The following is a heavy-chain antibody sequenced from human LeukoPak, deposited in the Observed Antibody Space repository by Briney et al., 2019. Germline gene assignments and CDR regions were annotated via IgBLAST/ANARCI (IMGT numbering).Heavy chain of an antibody. V-gene: IGHV4-31*03. CDR2: IYYSGST. CDR3: ARGTGEDIVVVPDNNWFDP. J-gene: IGHJ5*02. Sequence: TLSLTCTVSGGSISSGGYYWSWIRQHPGKGLEWIGYIYYSGSTYYNPSLKSRVTISVDTSKNQFSLKLSSVTAADTAVYYCARGTGEDIVVVPDNNWFDPWGQGTLVTVAS. D-gene: IGHD2-2*01. CDR1: GGSISSGGYY.